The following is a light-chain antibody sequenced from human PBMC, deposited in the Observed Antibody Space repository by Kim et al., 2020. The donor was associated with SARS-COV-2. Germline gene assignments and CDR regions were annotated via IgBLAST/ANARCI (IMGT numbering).Light chain of an antibody. Sequence: GSPGGRATISGRASQSVSSNLAWYQQKPGQAPRLLINTASTRATGIPARFSGSGSGTEFTLTISSLQSEDSAVYYCQQYNNWQWTFGQGTKLEI. CDR2: TAS. CDR3: QQYNNWQWT. CDR1: QSVSSN. V-gene: IGKV3-15*01. J-gene: IGKJ1*01.